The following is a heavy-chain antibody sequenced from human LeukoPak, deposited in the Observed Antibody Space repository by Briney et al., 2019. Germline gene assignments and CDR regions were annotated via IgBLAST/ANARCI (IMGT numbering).Heavy chain of an antibody. V-gene: IGHV3-48*01. J-gene: IGHJ4*02. D-gene: IGHD3-3*01. CDR1: GFTFNSYA. Sequence: GGSLRLSCAASGFTFNSYAFNWVRQAPGKGLEGVSYISSSSNVIYYTDSVKGRFTISRDNARNLLSLQMNSLRAEDTAVYYCARGDPIYAFWRGGDYWGQGSLVTVSS. CDR3: ARGDPIYAFWRGGDY. CDR2: ISSSSNVI.